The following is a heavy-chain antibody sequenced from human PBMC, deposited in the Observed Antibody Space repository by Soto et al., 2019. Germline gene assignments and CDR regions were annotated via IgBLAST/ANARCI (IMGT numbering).Heavy chain of an antibody. J-gene: IGHJ4*02. V-gene: IGHV4-31*03. CDR3: ARTSCSGGSCYKIDY. Sequence: QVQLQESGPGLVKSSQTLSLTCTVSGGSIRSGGYYWSWIRQHPGKGLEWIGYIYYSGSTYYNPSLKSRVTISVDTSKNQFSLKLSSVTAADTAVYYCARTSCSGGSCYKIDYWGQGTLVTVSS. CDR1: GGSIRSGGYY. CDR2: IYYSGST. D-gene: IGHD2-15*01.